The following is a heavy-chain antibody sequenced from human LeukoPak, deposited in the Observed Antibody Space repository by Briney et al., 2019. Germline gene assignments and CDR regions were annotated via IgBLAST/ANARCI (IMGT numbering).Heavy chain of an antibody. Sequence: SETLSLTCTVSGDSINSSNSYRGWIRQPPGKGLEWIGSLYYSGRSYYNPSLKSRVTISVDTSKNQFSLKLSSVTASDTAVYYCARRSARTGNGWFDPWGQGTLVTVSS. CDR2: LYYSGRS. CDR1: GDSINSSNSY. V-gene: IGHV4-39*01. J-gene: IGHJ5*02. CDR3: ARRSARTGNGWFDP. D-gene: IGHD3-10*01.